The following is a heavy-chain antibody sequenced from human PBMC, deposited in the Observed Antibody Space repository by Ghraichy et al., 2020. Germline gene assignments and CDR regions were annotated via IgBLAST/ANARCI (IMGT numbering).Heavy chain of an antibody. V-gene: IGHV3-30-3*01. Sequence: LSLACAASGFTFSGHAMHRVRQAPGKGLEWVAFISDDGNRKHYADSVKGRFTISRDNSKNTLYLQMNSLRGEDTAMYFCARDITGNYSIDYWGQGTLVTVSS. D-gene: IGHD1-26*01. CDR3: ARDITGNYSIDY. CDR1: GFTFSGHA. J-gene: IGHJ4*02. CDR2: ISDDGNRK.